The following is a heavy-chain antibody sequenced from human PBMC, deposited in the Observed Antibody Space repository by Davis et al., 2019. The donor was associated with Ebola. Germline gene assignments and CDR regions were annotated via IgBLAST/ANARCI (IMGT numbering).Heavy chain of an antibody. Sequence: GESLKISCAASGFTFSSYSMNWVRQAPGKGLEWVSSISSSSSYIYYADSVKGRFTISRDNAKNSLYLQMNSLRAEDTAVYYCARAWGDWNYLGTDYWGQGTLVTVSS. V-gene: IGHV3-21*04. CDR1: GFTFSSYS. CDR3: ARAWGDWNYLGTDY. D-gene: IGHD1-7*01. J-gene: IGHJ4*02. CDR2: ISSSSSYI.